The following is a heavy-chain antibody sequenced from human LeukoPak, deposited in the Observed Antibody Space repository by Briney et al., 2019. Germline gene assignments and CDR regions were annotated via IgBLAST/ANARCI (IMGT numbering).Heavy chain of an antibody. CDR3: ARRVAARRRWFDP. CDR1: GYTFTSYD. J-gene: IGHJ5*02. D-gene: IGHD6-6*01. CDR2: MNPNSGNT. V-gene: IGHV1-8*01. Sequence: ASVKVSCKASGYTFTSYDINWVRQATGQGLEWMGWMNPNSGNTGYAQEFQGRVTMTRNTSISTAYMELSSLRSEDTAVYYCARRVAARRRWFDPWGQGTLVTVSS.